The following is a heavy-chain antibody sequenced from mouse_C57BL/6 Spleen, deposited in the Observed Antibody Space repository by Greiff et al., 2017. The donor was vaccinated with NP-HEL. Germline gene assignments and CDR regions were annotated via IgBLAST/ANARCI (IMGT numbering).Heavy chain of an antibody. J-gene: IGHJ2*01. CDR3: ARRITTVSTDFDY. V-gene: IGHV1-82*01. CDR1: GYAFSSSW. Sequence: VQLQESGPELVKPGASVKISCKASGYAFSSSWMNWVKQRPGKGLEWIGRIYPGDGDTNYNGKFKGKATLTADKSSSTAYMQLSSLTSEDSAVYFCARRITTVSTDFDYWGQGTTLTVSS. D-gene: IGHD1-1*01. CDR2: IYPGDGDT.